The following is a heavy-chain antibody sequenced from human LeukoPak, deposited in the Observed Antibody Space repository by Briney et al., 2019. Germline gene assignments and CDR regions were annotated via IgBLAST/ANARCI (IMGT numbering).Heavy chain of an antibody. D-gene: IGHD3-10*01. V-gene: IGHV4-39*07. J-gene: IGHJ4*02. Sequence: PSETLSLTCTVSGGSISGSSYYWGWIRQPPGKGLEWIGSIYYSGSTYYNPSLKSRVTISVDTSKNQFSLKLSSVTAADTAVYYCARRRQFAGGPFDYWGQGTLVTVSS. CDR1: GGSISGSSYY. CDR2: IYYSGST. CDR3: ARRRQFAGGPFDY.